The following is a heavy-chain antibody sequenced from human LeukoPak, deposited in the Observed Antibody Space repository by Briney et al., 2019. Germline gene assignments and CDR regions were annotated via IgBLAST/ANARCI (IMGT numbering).Heavy chain of an antibody. J-gene: IGHJ3*02. D-gene: IGHD3-22*01. CDR3: ACLTTADAFDI. CDR2: IYHSGST. Sequence: PSETLSLTCTVSGYSISSGYYWGWIRQPPGKGLEWIGSIYHSGSTYYNPSLKSRVTISVDTSKNQFSLKLSSVTAADTAVYYCACLTTADAFDIWGQGTMVTISS. V-gene: IGHV4-38-2*02. CDR1: GYSISSGYY.